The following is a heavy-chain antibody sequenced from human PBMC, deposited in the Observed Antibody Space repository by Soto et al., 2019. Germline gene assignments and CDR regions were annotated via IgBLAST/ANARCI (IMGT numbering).Heavy chain of an antibody. CDR3: ARHEGCRSSRCMATSCFDP. CDR1: VVSISSNSYS. Sequence: AETLSLTCTVSVVSISSNSYSCVWMRQPPGKGPEWIGSIYYSGSPSYNPSLRSRASISVDTSKNQFSLKPSSVTAADTAVYYCARHEGCRSSRCMATSCFDPWGHGTL. CDR2: IYYSGSP. V-gene: IGHV4-39*01. J-gene: IGHJ5*02. D-gene: IGHD6-13*01.